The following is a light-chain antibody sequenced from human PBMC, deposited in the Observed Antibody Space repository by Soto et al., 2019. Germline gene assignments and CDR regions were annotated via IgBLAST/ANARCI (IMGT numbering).Light chain of an antibody. J-gene: IGLJ1*01. Sequence: QSALTQPSSVSGSAGESVTISCTGTSSDVGGYNYVSWYQQHPGKAPKLMIYDVTKRPSGVPDRFSGSKSGNTASLTISGLQAEDEADYYCCSYAGSLLVFGTGTKLTV. CDR3: CSYAGSLLV. V-gene: IGLV2-11*01. CDR2: DVT. CDR1: SSDVGGYNY.